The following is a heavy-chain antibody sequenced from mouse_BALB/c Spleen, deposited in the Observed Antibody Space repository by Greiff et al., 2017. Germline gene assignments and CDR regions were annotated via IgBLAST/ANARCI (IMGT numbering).Heavy chain of an antibody. CDR2: IRLKSNNYAT. D-gene: IGHD2-1*01. J-gene: IGHJ2*01. CDR1: GFTFSNYW. Sequence: EVKVEESGGGLVQPGGSMKLSCVASGFTFSNYWMNWVRQSPEKGLEWVAEIRLKSNNYATHYAESVKGRFTIARDDSKSSVYLQMNNLRAEDTGIYYCARDYGNPYYFDYWGQGTTLTVSS. V-gene: IGHV6-6*02. CDR3: ARDYGNPYYFDY.